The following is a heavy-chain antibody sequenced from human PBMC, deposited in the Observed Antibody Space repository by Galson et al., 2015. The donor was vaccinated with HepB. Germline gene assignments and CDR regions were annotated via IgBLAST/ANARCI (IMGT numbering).Heavy chain of an antibody. D-gene: IGHD3-3*01. V-gene: IGHV1-2*02. CDR1: GYTFTGYF. J-gene: IGHJ4*02. CDR2: VNPNGGGT. CDR3: ARVTRGYDFWSGLYYFDY. Sequence: SVKVSCKASGYTFTGYFMHWVRQAPGQGLEWTGWVNPNGGGTKFAQSFQGRVTMTSDTSINTAYMELNRLTSDDTAVYYCARVTRGYDFWSGLYYFDYWGQGTLVTVSS.